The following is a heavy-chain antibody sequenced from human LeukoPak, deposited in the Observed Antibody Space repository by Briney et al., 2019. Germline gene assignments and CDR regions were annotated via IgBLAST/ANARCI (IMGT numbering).Heavy chain of an antibody. Sequence: PSETLSLTCAVYGGSFSGYYWSWIRQPPGKELEWIGEINHSGSTNYNPSLKSRVTISVDTSKNQFSLKLSSVTAADTAVYYCARENVDIVATIRVYYFDYWGQGTLVTVSS. CDR1: GGSFSGYY. CDR3: ARENVDIVATIRVYYFDY. J-gene: IGHJ4*02. V-gene: IGHV4-34*01. D-gene: IGHD5-12*01. CDR2: INHSGST.